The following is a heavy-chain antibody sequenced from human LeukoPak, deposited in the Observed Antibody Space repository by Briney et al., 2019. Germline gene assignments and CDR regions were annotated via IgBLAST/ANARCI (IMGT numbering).Heavy chain of an antibody. V-gene: IGHV3-23*01. J-gene: IGHJ4*02. Sequence: GGSLRLSCAASGFTFSSYAMSWVRQAPGKGLEWVSAISGSGGSTYYADSVKGRFTISRDDSKNTAYLQMNSLKTEDTAVYYCTRESLGYSNYAFDYWGQGTLVTVSS. D-gene: IGHD4-11*01. CDR1: GFTFSSYA. CDR2: ISGSGGST. CDR3: TRESLGYSNYAFDY.